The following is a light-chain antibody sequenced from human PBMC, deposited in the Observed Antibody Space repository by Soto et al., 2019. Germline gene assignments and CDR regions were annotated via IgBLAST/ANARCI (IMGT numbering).Light chain of an antibody. CDR3: QQYNNWPRT. V-gene: IGKV3-15*01. Sequence: EIVMTQSPATLSVSPGERATLSCRASQSVSSNLAWYQQKPGQAPRLLIYGASTRATGIPARFSGSGSGTEFTLTISSLQSEDFAIYYCQQYNNWPRTSGQVTKV. CDR1: QSVSSN. CDR2: GAS. J-gene: IGKJ1*01.